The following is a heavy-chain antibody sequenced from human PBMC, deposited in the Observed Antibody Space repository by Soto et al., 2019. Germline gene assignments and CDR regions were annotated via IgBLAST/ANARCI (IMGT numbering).Heavy chain of an antibody. CDR2: IYHSGST. J-gene: IGHJ6*02. Sequence: QVQLQESGPGLVKPSGTLSLTCAVSGGSISSSNWWSWVRQPPGKGLEWIGEIYHSGSTNYNPSLKSRVTISVDKSKNQFSLKLSSVTAADTAVYYCARDNLAAAGTSLYYYYGMDVWGQGTTVTVSS. CDR1: GGSISSSNW. V-gene: IGHV4-4*02. CDR3: ARDNLAAAGTSLYYYYGMDV. D-gene: IGHD6-13*01.